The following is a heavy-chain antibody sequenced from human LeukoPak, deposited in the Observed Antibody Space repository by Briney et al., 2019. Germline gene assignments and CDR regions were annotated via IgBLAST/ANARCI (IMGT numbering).Heavy chain of an antibody. D-gene: IGHD5-18*01. CDR2: IIPVLNIT. Sequence: GASVKVSCKTSGGTFSSPAITWVREAPGQGLEWMGRIIPVLNITTYAQKFQGSVTVTADTSTSTVYMELSSLRSEETAVYYCARDQGLTAPPPYGLDVWGQGTTAIVSS. CDR3: ARDQGLTAPPPYGLDV. J-gene: IGHJ6*02. V-gene: IGHV1-69*04. CDR1: GGTFSSPA.